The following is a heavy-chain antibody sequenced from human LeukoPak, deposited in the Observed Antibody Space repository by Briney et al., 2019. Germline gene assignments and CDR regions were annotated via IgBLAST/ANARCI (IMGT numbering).Heavy chain of an antibody. V-gene: IGHV4-34*01. CDR3: ARAPFNY. CDR1: GFTFSSYS. CDR2: INHSGST. J-gene: IGHJ4*02. Sequence: GSLRLSCAASGFTFSSYSMNWVRQPPGKGLEWIGEINHSGSTNYNPSLKSRVTISVDTSKNQFSLKLSSVTAADTAVYYCARAPFNYWGQGTLVTVSS.